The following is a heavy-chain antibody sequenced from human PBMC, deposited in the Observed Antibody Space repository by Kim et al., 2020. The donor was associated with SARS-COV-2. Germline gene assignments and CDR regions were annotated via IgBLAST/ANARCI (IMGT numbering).Heavy chain of an antibody. CDR3: AIFPGYSGYEDYYYYYGMDV. CDR1: GFTFSSYA. Sequence: GGSLRLSCAASGFTFSSYAMSWVRQAPGKGLEWVSAISGSGGSTYYADSVKGRFTISRDNSKNTLYLQMNSLRAEDTAVYYCAIFPGYSGYEDYYYYYGMDVWGQGTTVTVSS. D-gene: IGHD5-12*01. CDR2: ISGSGGST. V-gene: IGHV3-23*01. J-gene: IGHJ6*02.